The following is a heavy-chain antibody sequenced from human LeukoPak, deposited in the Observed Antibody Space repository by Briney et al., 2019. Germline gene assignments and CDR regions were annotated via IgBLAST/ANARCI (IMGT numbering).Heavy chain of an antibody. CDR2: INPNSGGT. V-gene: IGHV1-2*02. J-gene: IGHJ3*02. D-gene: IGHD3-22*01. CDR3: ARDHYYDSSGYYYDAFDI. CDR1: GYTFTGYY. Sequence: GASVKVSCTASGYTFTGYYMHWVRQAPGQGLEWMGWINPNSGGTNYAQKFQGRVTMTRDTSISTAYMELSRLRSDDTAVYYCARDHYYDSSGYYYDAFDIWGQGTMVTVSS.